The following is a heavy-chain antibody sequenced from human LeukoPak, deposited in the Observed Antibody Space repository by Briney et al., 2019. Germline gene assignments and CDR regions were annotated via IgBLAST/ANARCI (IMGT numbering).Heavy chain of an antibody. CDR2: ISGSGGST. J-gene: IGHJ5*02. CDR3: AKRGGGVSSSWYVINWFDP. V-gene: IGHV3-23*01. CDR1: GFTFSDYY. D-gene: IGHD6-13*01. Sequence: GGSLRLSCAASGFTFSDYYMSWIRQAPGKGLEWVSAISGSGGSTYYADSVKGRFTISRDNSKNTLYLQMNSLRAEDTAVYYCAKRGGGVSSSWYVINWFDPWGQGTLVTVSS.